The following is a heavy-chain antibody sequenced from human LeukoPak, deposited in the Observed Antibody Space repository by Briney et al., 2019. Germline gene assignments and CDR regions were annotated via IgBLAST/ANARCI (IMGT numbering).Heavy chain of an antibody. J-gene: IGHJ4*02. Sequence: GGSLRLSCAASGFTFSSYAMSWVRQAPGKGLEWVSAISGSGGSTYYAGSVEGRFTISRDNSKNTLYLQMNSLRAEDTAVYYCAKDIQLWFSYFDYWGQGTLVTVSS. CDR2: ISGSGGST. CDR3: AKDIQLWFSYFDY. D-gene: IGHD5-18*01. CDR1: GFTFSSYA. V-gene: IGHV3-23*01.